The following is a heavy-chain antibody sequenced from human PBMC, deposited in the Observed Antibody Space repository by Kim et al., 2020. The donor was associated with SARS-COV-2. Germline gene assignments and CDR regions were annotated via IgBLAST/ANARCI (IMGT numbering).Heavy chain of an antibody. CDR3: ARGALTIFGVVTPFDY. J-gene: IGHJ4*02. CDR2: IYTSGST. V-gene: IGHV4-61*02. Sequence: SETLSLTCTVSGGSISSGSYYWSWIRQPAGKGLEWIGRIYTSGSTNYNPSLKSRVTISVDTSKNQFSLKLSSVTAADTAVYYCARGALTIFGVVTPFDYWGQGTLVTVSS. D-gene: IGHD3-3*01. CDR1: GGSISSGSYY.